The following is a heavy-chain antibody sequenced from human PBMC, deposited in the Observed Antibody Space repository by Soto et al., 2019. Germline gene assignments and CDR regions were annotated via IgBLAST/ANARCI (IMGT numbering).Heavy chain of an antibody. CDR2: IKQDGSEK. D-gene: IGHD2-2*01. CDR3: ARDAYCSSTSCYGLLGY. CDR1: GFTFSSYW. V-gene: IGHV3-7*01. J-gene: IGHJ4*02. Sequence: GGSLRLSCAASGFTFSSYWMSWVRQAPGKGLEWVANIKQDGSEKYYVDSVKGRFTISRDNAKNSLYLQMNSLRAEDTAVYYCARDAYCSSTSCYGLLGYWGQGTLVTVSS.